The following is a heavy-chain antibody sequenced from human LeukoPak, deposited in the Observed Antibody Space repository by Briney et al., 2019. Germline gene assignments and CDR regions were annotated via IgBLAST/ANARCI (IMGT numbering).Heavy chain of an antibody. V-gene: IGHV1-69*13. CDR3: ARKEVAYYDNV. CDR2: IIPIFGAT. CDR1: GGTFSSYA. J-gene: IGHJ4*02. D-gene: IGHD3-22*01. Sequence: SVKVSCKASGGTFSSYAINWVRQAPGQGLEWVGGIIPIFGATNYAQKFQDRVTITADESTSTAYMQLSSLRSEDTAVYYCARKEVAYYDNVWGQGTLVTVSS.